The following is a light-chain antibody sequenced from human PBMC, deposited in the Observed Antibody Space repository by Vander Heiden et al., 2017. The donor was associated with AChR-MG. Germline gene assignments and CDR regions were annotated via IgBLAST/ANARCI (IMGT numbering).Light chain of an antibody. CDR3: QSYDSSLSGV. CDR2: GNR. J-gene: IGLJ1*01. V-gene: IGLV1-40*01. CDR1: SSNIGAGHD. Sequence: QSVLTPPPPVSGAPGQGGTISCTGSSSNIGAGHDVHWYQQFPGTAPKLLIYGNRKRPSGVPDRFSGSKSGTSASLAITGLQAEDDANYYCQSYDSSLSGVFGAGTKVTVL.